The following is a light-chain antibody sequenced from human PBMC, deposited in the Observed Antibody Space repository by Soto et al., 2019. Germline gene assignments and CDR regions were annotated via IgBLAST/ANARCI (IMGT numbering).Light chain of an antibody. V-gene: IGKV3-20*01. CDR1: QSVSSTY. J-gene: IGKJ2*01. CDR3: QRYDISPFS. Sequence: EIVLTQSPGTLSLSPGERATLSCRASQSVSSTYLAWYQQKPGQAPRLLIYGASSRATGIPDRFSGSGSGTDFTLTISRLEPGDLAVYYCQRYDISPFSFGQGTKLEIK. CDR2: GAS.